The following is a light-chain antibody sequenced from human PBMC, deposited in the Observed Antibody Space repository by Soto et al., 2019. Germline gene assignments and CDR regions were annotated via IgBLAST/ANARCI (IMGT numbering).Light chain of an antibody. Sequence: DVQMTQSPSTLSASVGDTVTITCRASQNIDYYLAWYQQKPGKAPKLLIYKASSLESGVPSRFSGSGFGTEFTLTISSLQPDDFATYFCQHHNDYLYTFGQGTELDI. J-gene: IGKJ2*01. CDR2: KAS. V-gene: IGKV1-5*03. CDR1: QNIDYY. CDR3: QHHNDYLYT.